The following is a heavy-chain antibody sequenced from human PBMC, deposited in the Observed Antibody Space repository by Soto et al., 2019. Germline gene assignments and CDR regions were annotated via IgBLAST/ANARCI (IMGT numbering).Heavy chain of an antibody. D-gene: IGHD2-8*01. CDR1: GGTFSSYA. V-gene: IGHV1-69*01. Sequence: QVQLVQSGAEVKKPGSSVKVSCKASGGTFSSYAISWVRQAPGQGLEWMGGIIPIFGTANYAQKFQGRVTITADDSTSRAYMGLSGLRSEDTAVYYCASESLRLMVSGGYYYYGMDVWGQGTTVTVSS. CDR2: IIPIFGTA. CDR3: ASESLRLMVSGGYYYYGMDV. J-gene: IGHJ6*02.